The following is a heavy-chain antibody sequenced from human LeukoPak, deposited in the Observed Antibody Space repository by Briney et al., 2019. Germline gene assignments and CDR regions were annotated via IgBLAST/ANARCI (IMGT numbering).Heavy chain of an antibody. CDR3: ARGPYSYDSSGAFDI. CDR1: GGSISSNYY. Sequence: KPSETLSLTCTVSGGSISSNYYWSWIRQPAGKGLEWIGRISSSGSTNYNPSLKSRVTISVDTSKNQFSLKLSSVTAADTAVYFCARGPYSYDSSGAFDIWGQGTMVTVSS. CDR2: ISSSGST. V-gene: IGHV4-4*07. J-gene: IGHJ3*02. D-gene: IGHD3-22*01.